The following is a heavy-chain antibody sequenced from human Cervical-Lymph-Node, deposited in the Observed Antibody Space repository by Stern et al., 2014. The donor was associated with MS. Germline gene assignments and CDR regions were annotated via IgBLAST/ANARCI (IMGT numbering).Heavy chain of an antibody. CDR3: ARDQGGIADS. CDR1: GGSFSMDS. Sequence: HVQLVQSGAEVKKPGSSVKVSCKASGGSFSMDSISWVRQAPGQGLEWMGGLAPMFGTSNYAQKFKGRVTTTADVSTSTAYMELTSLRSEDTAVYFCARDQGGIADSWGQGTLVIVSS. CDR2: LAPMFGTS. J-gene: IGHJ4*02. V-gene: IGHV1-69*01. D-gene: IGHD6-13*01.